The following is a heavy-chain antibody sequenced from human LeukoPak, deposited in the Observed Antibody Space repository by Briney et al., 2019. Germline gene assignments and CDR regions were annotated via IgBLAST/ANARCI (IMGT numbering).Heavy chain of an antibody. J-gene: IGHJ4*02. CDR2: IKQDGSVK. Sequence: GGSLRLSCAASGFTFTNYWMTWVRQAPGKGLEWVANIKQDGSVKYYVDSVKGRFTISRDNAKNSLYLQMNSLRAEDTAVYNCARIGYSSSSLDFWGRGTLVTASS. D-gene: IGHD6-6*01. V-gene: IGHV3-7*03. CDR1: GFTFTNYW. CDR3: ARIGYSSSSLDF.